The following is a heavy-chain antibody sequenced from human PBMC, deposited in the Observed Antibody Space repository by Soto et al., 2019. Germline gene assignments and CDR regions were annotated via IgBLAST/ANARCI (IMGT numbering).Heavy chain of an antibody. CDR2: IYYSGST. J-gene: IGHJ5*02. D-gene: IGHD3-3*01. Sequence: SETLSLTCTVSGGSISSQYWSWIRQPPGKGLEWIGYIYYSGSTNYNPSLKSRVTISVDTSKNQFSLKLSSVTAADTAVYYCARGSNYDFWSGYGNWFDPWGQGTLVTVSS. CDR3: ARGSNYDFWSGYGNWFDP. V-gene: IGHV4-59*11. CDR1: GGSISSQY.